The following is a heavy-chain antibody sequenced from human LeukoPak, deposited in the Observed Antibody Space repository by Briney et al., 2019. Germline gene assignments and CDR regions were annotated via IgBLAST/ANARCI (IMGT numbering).Heavy chain of an antibody. CDR3: ARLGVTMINMDV. CDR2: IYSSGST. V-gene: IGHV4-61*02. D-gene: IGHD3-22*01. CDR1: GGSISSGSYY. J-gene: IGHJ6*03. Sequence: SQTLSLTCNVSGGSISSGSYYWSWIRQPAGKGLEWIGRIYSSGSTNYNPSLKSRVTISVDTSKNQFSLKLSPVTAADTAVYYCARLGVTMINMDVWGKGTTVTVSS.